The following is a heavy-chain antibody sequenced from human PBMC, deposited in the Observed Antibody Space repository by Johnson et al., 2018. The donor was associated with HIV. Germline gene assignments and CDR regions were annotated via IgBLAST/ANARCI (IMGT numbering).Heavy chain of an antibody. CDR1: GFTFSSYA. CDR2: ISYDGSNQ. Sequence: MQLVESGGGVVQPGRYMRLSCAASGFTFSSYAMHWVRQAPGKGLEWVAVISYDGSNQYYADSVKGRFPISTDNSKNTLYLQMTSLRAEDTAVYYCARGTPWDGFDIWGQVTMVTVSS. J-gene: IGHJ3*02. V-gene: IGHV3-30-3*01. CDR3: ARGTPWDGFDI.